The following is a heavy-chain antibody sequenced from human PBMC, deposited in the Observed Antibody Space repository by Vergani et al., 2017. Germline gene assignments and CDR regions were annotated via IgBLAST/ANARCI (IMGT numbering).Heavy chain of an antibody. V-gene: IGHV3-20*01. Sequence: VQLQQWGAGLLKPSETLSLTCAVYGGSFSGYYWSWIRQPPGKGLEWVSGINWNGGSTGYADSVKGRFTISRDNAKNSLYLQMNSLRAEDTALYHCARANAYYYYYYMDVWGKGTTVTVSS. J-gene: IGHJ6*03. CDR3: ARANAYYYYYYMDV. CDR2: INWNGGST. CDR1: GGSFSGYY.